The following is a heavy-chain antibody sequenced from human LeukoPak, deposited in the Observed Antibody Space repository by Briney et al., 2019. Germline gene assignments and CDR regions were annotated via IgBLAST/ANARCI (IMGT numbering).Heavy chain of an antibody. V-gene: IGHV3-73*01. CDR1: GFTFSGSA. J-gene: IGHJ5*02. D-gene: IGHD2-15*01. Sequence: GGSPRLSCAASGFTFSGSAVHWVRQSSGKGLEWVGHIDKKDNLSVTAYAESVKGRFTISRDDSKHTAFLHMDSLKTEDTAPYYCTRDRGTYNWFDPWGQGTLVTGSS. CDR3: TRDRGTYNWFDP. CDR2: IDKKDNLSVT.